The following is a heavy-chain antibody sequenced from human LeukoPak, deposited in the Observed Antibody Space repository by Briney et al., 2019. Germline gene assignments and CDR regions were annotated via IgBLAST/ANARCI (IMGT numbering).Heavy chain of an antibody. CDR1: GFTFSSYA. CDR3: ASPPHCSSTSCYIGYYFDY. CDR2: ISYDGSNK. Sequence: GGSLRLSCAASGFTFSSYAMHWVRQAPGKGLEWVAVISYDGSNKYYADSVKGRFTISRDNSKNTLYLQMNSLRAEDTAVYYCASPPHCSSTSCYIGYYFDYWGQRTLVTVSS. V-gene: IGHV3-30-3*01. D-gene: IGHD2-2*02. J-gene: IGHJ4*02.